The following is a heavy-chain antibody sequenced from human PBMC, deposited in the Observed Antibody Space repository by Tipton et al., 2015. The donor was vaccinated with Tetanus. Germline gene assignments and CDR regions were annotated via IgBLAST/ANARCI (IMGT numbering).Heavy chain of an antibody. D-gene: IGHD3-10*01. Sequence: SLRLSCAASGFTFSSFAMSWVRQAPGKGLEWVSSISDSGGTTYYAGSVKGRFTLSRDNSKYTLFLHMDPLRAEDTAVYYCARDYRGVFDYWGQGTLVTVSS. J-gene: IGHJ4*02. CDR3: ARDYRGVFDY. V-gene: IGHV3-23*01. CDR2: ISDSGGTT. CDR1: GFTFSSFA.